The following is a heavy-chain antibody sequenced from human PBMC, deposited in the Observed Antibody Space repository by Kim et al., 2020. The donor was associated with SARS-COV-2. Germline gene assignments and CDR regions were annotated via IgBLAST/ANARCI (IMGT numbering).Heavy chain of an antibody. CDR1: GGSISSYY. Sequence: SETLSLTCTVSGGSISSYYWSWIRQPPGKGLEWIGYIYYSGSTNYNPSLKSRVTISVDTSKNQFSLKLSSVTAADTAVYYCARAWSVNYYDSSGYPTVGFDYWGQGTLVTVSS. J-gene: IGHJ4*02. CDR3: ARAWSVNYYDSSGYPTVGFDY. V-gene: IGHV4-59*13. CDR2: IYYSGST. D-gene: IGHD3-22*01.